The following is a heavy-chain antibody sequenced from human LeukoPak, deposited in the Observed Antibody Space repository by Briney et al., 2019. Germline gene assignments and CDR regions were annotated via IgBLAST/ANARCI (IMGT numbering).Heavy chain of an antibody. Sequence: GGSLRLSCAASGFTFSSYDMHWVRPATGKGLEWVSAIGTAGDTYYPGSVKGRFTISRENAKNSLYLQMNSLRAGDTAVYYCARGHNWNDAWFDPWGQGTLVTVSS. CDR1: GFTFSSYD. D-gene: IGHD1-20*01. CDR3: ARGHNWNDAWFDP. V-gene: IGHV3-13*04. CDR2: IGTAGDT. J-gene: IGHJ5*02.